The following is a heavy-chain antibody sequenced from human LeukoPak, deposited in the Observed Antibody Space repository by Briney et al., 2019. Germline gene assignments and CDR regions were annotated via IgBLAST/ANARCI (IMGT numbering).Heavy chain of an antibody. CDR2: IDSSSRYI. J-gene: IGHJ4*02. D-gene: IGHD2-2*01. V-gene: IGHV3-21*01. CDR3: ARVGGHCTSTSCPPPDY. Sequence: GGSLRPSCAASGFTFSSYNMDLVRQAPGKGLEWVSFIDSSSRYIYQADSVKGRFTISRDNAKSSVFLQMNSLRAEDTAVYYCARVGGHCTSTSCPPPDYWGQGTLVTVSS. CDR1: GFTFSSYN.